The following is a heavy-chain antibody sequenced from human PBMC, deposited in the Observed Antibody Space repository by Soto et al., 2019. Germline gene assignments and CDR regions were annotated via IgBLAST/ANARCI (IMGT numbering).Heavy chain of an antibody. CDR2: IKQDGSER. J-gene: IGHJ4*02. CDR1: GFTFSSYY. Sequence: EVQMVESGGGLVQPGGSLRLSCAASGFTFSSYYMMWVRQAPGKGLEWVANIKQDGSERHYVDSVKGRFTISRDNAKNSLYLKMNSLRVEATAVYYCANRHLNWGQGTLVTVSS. CDR3: ANRHLN. V-gene: IGHV3-7*01.